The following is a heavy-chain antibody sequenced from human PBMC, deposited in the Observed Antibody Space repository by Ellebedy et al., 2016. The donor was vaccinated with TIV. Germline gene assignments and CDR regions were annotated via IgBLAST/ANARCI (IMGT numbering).Heavy chain of an antibody. Sequence: GESLKISCAASGFTFSNNWMHWVRQPPGKGLVWVSRINPDGSYTNYADSVRGRFTISRDNAKNTLYLQMNSLRAEDTAVYYCARGHASGNLKDAFDIWGQGTMVTVSS. CDR3: ARGHASGNLKDAFDI. J-gene: IGHJ3*02. V-gene: IGHV3-74*01. D-gene: IGHD2-15*01. CDR1: GFTFSNNW. CDR2: INPDGSYT.